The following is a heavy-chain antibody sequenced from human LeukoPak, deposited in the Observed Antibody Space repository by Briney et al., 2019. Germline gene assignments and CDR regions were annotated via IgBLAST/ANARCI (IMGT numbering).Heavy chain of an antibody. J-gene: IGHJ4*02. CDR1: GYTFANYD. V-gene: IGHV1-8*01. CDR3: ARVFRLGATLGYYFDY. Sequence: GASVQVSCKASGYTFANYDINWVRQASGQGLEWIGWMNPHSGNTGYAQNFQGRVTMTRNTSISTAYMELRSLRSEDTAVYYCARVFRLGATLGYYFDYWGQGTLVTVSS. D-gene: IGHD1-26*01. CDR2: MNPHSGNT.